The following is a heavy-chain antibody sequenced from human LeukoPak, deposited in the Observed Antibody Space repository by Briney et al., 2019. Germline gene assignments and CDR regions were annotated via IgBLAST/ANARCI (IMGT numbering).Heavy chain of an antibody. Sequence: GGSLRLSCEASGFTLSDYWMHWVRQAPGQGLVWVARIKSDASNIEYADSVKGRFTISRDNAKNTLSLQMNSLRAEDTAVYYCGRSRGAGPGAHFDVWGQGTLVTVSS. D-gene: IGHD6-19*01. J-gene: IGHJ4*02. CDR2: IKSDASNI. V-gene: IGHV3-74*03. CDR1: GFTLSDYW. CDR3: GRSRGAGPGAHFDV.